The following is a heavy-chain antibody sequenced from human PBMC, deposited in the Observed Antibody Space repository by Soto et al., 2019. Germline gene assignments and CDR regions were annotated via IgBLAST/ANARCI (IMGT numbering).Heavy chain of an antibody. CDR1: GGSIRTTNYF. Sequence: PSETLSLTCIVSGGSIRTTNYFWAWIRQPPGKGLEWIASVYHSGSTYYNPSLKSRVTVSVDPSKNQSALTLSSASAADTAMYYCARDSGWFDPWGQGTLVTVSS. J-gene: IGHJ5*02. CDR2: VYHSGST. CDR3: ARDSGWFDP. V-gene: IGHV4-39*01.